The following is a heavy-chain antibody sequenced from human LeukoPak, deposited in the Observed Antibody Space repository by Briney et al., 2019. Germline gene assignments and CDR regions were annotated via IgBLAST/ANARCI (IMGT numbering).Heavy chain of an antibody. D-gene: IGHD3-16*01. Sequence: TSETLSFTCTVSGGSISSYYWSWIRQPPGKGLEWIGYIYYSGSTNYNPSLKSRVTISVDTSKNQFSLKLSSVTAADTAVYYCASPGGYWGQGTLVTVSS. J-gene: IGHJ4*02. CDR3: ASPGGY. V-gene: IGHV4-59*01. CDR2: IYYSGST. CDR1: GGSISSYY.